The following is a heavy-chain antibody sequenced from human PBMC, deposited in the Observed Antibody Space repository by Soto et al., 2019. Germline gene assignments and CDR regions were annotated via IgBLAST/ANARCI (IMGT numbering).Heavy chain of an antibody. CDR3: AKLASAYTYDSSGHDY. J-gene: IGHJ4*02. CDR1: GFTFSSYG. CDR2: ISYDGSNK. D-gene: IGHD3-22*01. V-gene: IGHV3-30*18. Sequence: QVQLVESGGGVVQPGRSLRLSCAASGFTFSSYGMHWVRQAPGKGLEWVAVISYDGSNKYYADSVKGRFTISRDNSKNTLYLQMTSLRAEDTAVYYCAKLASAYTYDSSGHDYWGQGTLVTVSS.